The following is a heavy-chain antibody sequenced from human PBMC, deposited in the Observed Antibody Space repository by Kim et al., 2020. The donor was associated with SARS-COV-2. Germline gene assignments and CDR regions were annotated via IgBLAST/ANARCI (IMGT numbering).Heavy chain of an antibody. D-gene: IGHD3-22*01. CDR2: ISSSSSTI. CDR3: ARGEKWLFLGWFDP. J-gene: IGHJ5*02. CDR1: GFTFSSYS. V-gene: IGHV3-48*04. Sequence: GGSLRLSCAASGFTFSSYSMDWVRQAPGKGLEWVSYISSSSSTIYYADSVKGRFTISRDNAKNSLYLQMNSLRAEDTAVYYCARGEKWLFLGWFDPWGQGTLVTVSS.